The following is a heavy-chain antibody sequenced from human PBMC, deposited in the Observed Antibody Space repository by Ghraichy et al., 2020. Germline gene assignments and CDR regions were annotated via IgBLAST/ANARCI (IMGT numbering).Heavy chain of an antibody. CDR1: GGSISSSSYY. J-gene: IGHJ4*02. Sequence: SETLSLTCTVSGGSISSSSYYWGWIRQPPGKGLEWIGSIYYSGSTYYNPSLKSRVTISVDTSKNQFSLKLSSVTAADTAVYYCARGTYYYDSSGFSRAETLLYYFDYWGQGTLVTVSS. D-gene: IGHD3-22*01. CDR3: ARGTYYYDSSGFSRAETLLYYFDY. V-gene: IGHV4-39*01. CDR2: IYYSGST.